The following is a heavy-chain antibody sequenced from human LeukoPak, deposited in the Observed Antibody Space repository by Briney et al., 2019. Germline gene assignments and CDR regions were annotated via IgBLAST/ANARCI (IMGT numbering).Heavy chain of an antibody. Sequence: GGSVRLSCAASGLTVSSNYMSWVRQAPGKGLEWVSSISSESAYIFYADSVKGRFTISRDNAKNSLFLQMNSLRAEDTAVYYCASFETVAANWFDPWGRGTLVTVSS. V-gene: IGHV3-21*01. CDR3: ASFETVAANWFDP. CDR2: ISSESAYI. CDR1: GLTVSSNY. J-gene: IGHJ5*02. D-gene: IGHD6-19*01.